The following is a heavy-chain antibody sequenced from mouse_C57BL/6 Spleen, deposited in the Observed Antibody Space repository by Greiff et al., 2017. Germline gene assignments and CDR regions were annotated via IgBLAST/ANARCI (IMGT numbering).Heavy chain of an antibody. CDR2: ITSGGSYT. CDR1: VFTFSSYG. V-gene: IGHV5-6*01. D-gene: IGHD1-1*01. J-gene: IGHJ1*03. Sequence: EVQLVESGGDLVKPGGSLKLSCAASVFTFSSYGMSWVRQTPDKRLEWVATITSGGSYTSYPDSVKGRFTISRDNAKNTLYLQMSSLKSEDTAMYYCASHYDWYFDVWGTGTTVTVSS. CDR3: ASHYDWYFDV.